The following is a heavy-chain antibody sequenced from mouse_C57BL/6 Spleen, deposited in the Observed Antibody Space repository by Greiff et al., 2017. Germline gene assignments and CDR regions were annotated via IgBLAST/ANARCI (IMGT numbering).Heavy chain of an antibody. V-gene: IGHV1-72*01. J-gene: IGHJ4*01. Sequence: QVQLQQPGAELVKPGASVKLSCKASGYTFTSYWMHWVKQRPGRGLEWIGRIDPNSGGTKYNEKLKSKATLTVDKPASTAYMQLSSLTSEDSAVYYCARGTTVVATPYAMDYWGQGTSVTVSS. CDR1: GYTFTSYW. CDR2: IDPNSGGT. D-gene: IGHD1-1*01. CDR3: ARGTTVVATPYAMDY.